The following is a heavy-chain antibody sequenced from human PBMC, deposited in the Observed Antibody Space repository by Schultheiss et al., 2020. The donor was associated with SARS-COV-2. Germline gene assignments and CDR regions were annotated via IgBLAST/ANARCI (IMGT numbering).Heavy chain of an antibody. CDR2: IDGSGGRT. J-gene: IGHJ6*02. CDR1: GFTFSSHA. Sequence: GGSLRLSCAASGFTFSSHAMNWVRQAPGKGLEWVSSIDGSGGRTYYADSVKGRFTISRDNARNTLYLEMNSLRAEDTAVYYCARDYRGIWSGYSNNYYYGMDVWGQGTTVTVSS. D-gene: IGHD3-3*01. CDR3: ARDYRGIWSGYSNNYYYGMDV. V-gene: IGHV3-23*01.